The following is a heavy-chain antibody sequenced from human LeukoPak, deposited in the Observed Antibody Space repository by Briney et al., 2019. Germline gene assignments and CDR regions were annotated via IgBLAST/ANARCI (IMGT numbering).Heavy chain of an antibody. Sequence: PGGSLRLSCAASGFTFSNAWMSWVRQAPGKGLEWVGRIKSKTDGGTTDYAAPVKGRFTISRDDSKNTLYLQMNSLKTEDTAVYYCTTDPDRMVVIAIAPNFDYWGQGTLVTVSS. V-gene: IGHV3-15*01. J-gene: IGHJ4*02. CDR1: GFTFSNAW. CDR2: IKSKTDGGTT. D-gene: IGHD2-21*01. CDR3: TTDPDRMVVIAIAPNFDY.